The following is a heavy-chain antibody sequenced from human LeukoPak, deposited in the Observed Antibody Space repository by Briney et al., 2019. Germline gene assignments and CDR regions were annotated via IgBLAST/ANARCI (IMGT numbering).Heavy chain of an antibody. J-gene: IGHJ3*02. CDR1: GFTFDDYG. CDR2: INWNGGST. D-gene: IGHD6-13*01. V-gene: IGHV3-20*04. Sequence: PGGSLRLSCAASGFTFDDYGMNWVRQAPGKGLEWVSGINWNGGSTGYADSVKGRFTISRDNAKNSLYLQMNSLRAEDTAFYYCATNSSWANDAFDIWGQGTMVTVSS. CDR3: ATNSSWANDAFDI.